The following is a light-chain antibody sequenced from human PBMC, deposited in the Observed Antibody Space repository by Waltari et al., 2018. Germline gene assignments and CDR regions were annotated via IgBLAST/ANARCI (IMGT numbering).Light chain of an antibody. V-gene: IGKV1-12*01. J-gene: IGKJ5*01. CDR2: SAS. Sequence: IQMTQSPYSASASVGDRITLTCRASQAISSRLAWYQQKPGKAPKLLIYSASSLQSGVPSRFSGSGSGTDFTLTISSLQPEDVATYYCQQANSFPPTFGQGTRLEIK. CDR1: QAISSR. CDR3: QQANSFPPT.